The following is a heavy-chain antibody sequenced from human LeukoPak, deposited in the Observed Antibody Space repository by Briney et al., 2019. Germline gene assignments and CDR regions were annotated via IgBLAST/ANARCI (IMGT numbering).Heavy chain of an antibody. Sequence: SETLSLTCTVSGDSIRSSHYYWGWIRQPPGKGLEWIGSIYYSGSTYYNPSLKSRVTISVDTSKNRFSLKLSSVTAADSAVYYCASVGYSSAYGGQGTLVTVSS. CDR2: IYYSGST. CDR3: ASVGYSSAY. CDR1: GDSIRSSHYY. D-gene: IGHD6-25*01. J-gene: IGHJ4*02. V-gene: IGHV4-39*01.